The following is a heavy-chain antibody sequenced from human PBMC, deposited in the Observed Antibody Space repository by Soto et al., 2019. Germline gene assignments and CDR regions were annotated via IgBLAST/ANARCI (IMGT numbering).Heavy chain of an antibody. CDR1: GFTFSNYS. Sequence: EVQLVESGGGLVQPGGSLRVSCAASGFTFSNYSMNWVRQAPGKGLEWVSYMSSRSITIYYADSVKGRFPISRDNAKNSLYLQMNSLRDEDTAVYYCARGGSSSDNGMDVWGQGTTVTVSS. CDR2: MSSRSITI. D-gene: IGHD6-6*01. CDR3: ARGGSSSDNGMDV. J-gene: IGHJ6*02. V-gene: IGHV3-48*02.